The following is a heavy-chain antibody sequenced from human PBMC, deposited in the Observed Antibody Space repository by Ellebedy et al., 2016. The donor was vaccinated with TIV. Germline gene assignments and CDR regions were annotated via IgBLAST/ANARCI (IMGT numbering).Heavy chain of an antibody. V-gene: IGHV1-24*01. CDR1: GYTLTELS. D-gene: IGHD6-6*01. J-gene: IGHJ6*02. CDR3: ATTRVPYYYYGMDV. CDR2: FDPEDGET. Sequence: ASVKVSXXVSGYTLTELSMHWVRQAPGKGLEWMGGFDPEDGETIYAQKFQGRVTMTEDTSTDTAYMELSSLRSEDTAVYYCATTRVPYYYYGMDVWGQGTTVTVSS.